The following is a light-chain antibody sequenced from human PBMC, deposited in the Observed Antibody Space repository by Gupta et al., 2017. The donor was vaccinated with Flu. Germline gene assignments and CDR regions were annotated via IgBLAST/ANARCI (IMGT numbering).Light chain of an antibody. Sequence: QSVLTQSPSASGTPGQRVTISCSGSNSNIENNYVYWYQKLPGTAPKLLIYSNDQRPSGGPDRFSASKSGTSASLAISGLRSGDEADYYCATWDDSLNGPVFGGGTTLTVL. V-gene: IGLV1-47*02. CDR3: ATWDDSLNGPV. CDR2: SND. CDR1: NSNIENNY. J-gene: IGLJ3*02.